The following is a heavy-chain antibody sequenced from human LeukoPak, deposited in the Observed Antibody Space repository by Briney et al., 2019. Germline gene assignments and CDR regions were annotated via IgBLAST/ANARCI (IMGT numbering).Heavy chain of an antibody. CDR1: GFTVSSNY. J-gene: IGHJ4*02. CDR3: ARNYYDILTGVRN. V-gene: IGHV3-53*01. D-gene: IGHD3-9*01. Sequence: GGSLRLSCAASGFTVSSNYMSWVRQAPGKGLEWVSVISSGGSTYHADSVKGRFTISRDNSKNTLYLQMNSLRAEDTAVYYCARNYYDILTGVRNWGQGTLVTVSS. CDR2: ISSGGST.